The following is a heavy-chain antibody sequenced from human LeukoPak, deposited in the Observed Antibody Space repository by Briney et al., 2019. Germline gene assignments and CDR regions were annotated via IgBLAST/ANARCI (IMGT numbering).Heavy chain of an antibody. CDR2: ITNDGRYK. CDR3: ATEPPFEGYFDL. V-gene: IGHV3-30*03. J-gene: IGHJ2*01. CDR1: GITFSRYG. Sequence: PGGSLRLSCTVSGITFSRYGIHWVRQAPGKGLQWMTFITNDGRYKYYADSVKGRFIISRDNSKNIVHLQMNSLRLEDTALYYCATEPPFEGYFDLWGRGTLVTVSS.